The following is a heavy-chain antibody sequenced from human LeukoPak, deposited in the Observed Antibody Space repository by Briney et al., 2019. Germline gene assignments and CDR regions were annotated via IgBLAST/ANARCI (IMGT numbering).Heavy chain of an antibody. D-gene: IGHD3-22*01. Sequence: PGRSLRLSCAASGFTFSFYAMHWVRQAPGKGLEWVSIITSGVGTTYYADSVKGRFTISRDNSKNTLYLQMNSLRAEDTAVYYCAKGDYYDLDYWGQGTLVTVSS. V-gene: IGHV3-23*01. J-gene: IGHJ4*02. CDR1: GFTFSFYA. CDR2: ITSGVGTT. CDR3: AKGDYYDLDY.